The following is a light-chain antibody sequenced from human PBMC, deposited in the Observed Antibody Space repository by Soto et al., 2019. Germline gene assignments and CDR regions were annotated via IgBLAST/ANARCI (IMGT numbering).Light chain of an antibody. J-gene: IGKJ4*01. V-gene: IGKV4-1*01. Sequence: DFVMTQAPDSLAVSLGERATINCKSSQSVLYNSNNKNHLGWFQQKPGHPPKLLIYGASFRPSGVPDRFSGSGSGTDFTLTISSLQAEDVAVYYCQKYNSAPLTFGGGTKVEIK. CDR1: QSVLYNSNNKNH. CDR3: QKYNSAPLT. CDR2: GAS.